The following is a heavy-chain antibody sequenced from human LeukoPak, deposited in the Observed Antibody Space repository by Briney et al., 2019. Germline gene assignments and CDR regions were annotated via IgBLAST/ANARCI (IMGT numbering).Heavy chain of an antibody. CDR2: IYYSGST. J-gene: IGHJ5*02. CDR3: ARDSGTSGEVKFDP. CDR1: GGSISSYY. V-gene: IGHV4-59*12. D-gene: IGHD3-10*01. Sequence: SETLSLTCTVSGGSISSYYWSWIRQPPGKGLEWIGYIYYSGSTNYNPSLKSRVTISVDTSKNQFSLKLSSVTAADTAVYYCARDSGTSGEVKFDPWGQGALVTVSS.